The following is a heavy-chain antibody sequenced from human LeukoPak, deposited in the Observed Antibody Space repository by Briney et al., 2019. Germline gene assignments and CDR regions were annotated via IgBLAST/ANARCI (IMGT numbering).Heavy chain of an antibody. J-gene: IGHJ4*02. CDR1: GYTFASYD. Sequence: ASVKVSCKASGYTFASYDINWVRQATGQGLEWMGWMNPNRGNTGYAQKFRGRVTMTTDTSTSTAYMELRSLRSDDTAVYYCARDRGDSPDYWGQGTLVTVSS. V-gene: IGHV1-8*02. CDR3: ARDRGDSPDY. D-gene: IGHD3-10*01. CDR2: MNPNRGNT.